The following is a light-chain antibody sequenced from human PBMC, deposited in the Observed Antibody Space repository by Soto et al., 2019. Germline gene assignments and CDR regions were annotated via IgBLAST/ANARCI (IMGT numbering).Light chain of an antibody. J-gene: IGKJ2*01. CDR3: QQSYSTPMYS. CDR2: AAS. V-gene: IGKV1-39*01. Sequence: DIQMTQSPSSLSASVGDRVTITCRASQSISSYLNWYQQKPGKAPKLLIYAASSLQSGDPSSFSGSGSGTDFTLTISSLQPEDFATYYCQQSYSTPMYSFGQGTKLEIK. CDR1: QSISSY.